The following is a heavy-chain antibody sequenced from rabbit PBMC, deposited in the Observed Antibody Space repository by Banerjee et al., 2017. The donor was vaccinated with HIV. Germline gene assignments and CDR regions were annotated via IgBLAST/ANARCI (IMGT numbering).Heavy chain of an antibody. D-gene: IGHD4-1*01. J-gene: IGHJ4*01. CDR3: ARDLAGVIGWNFNL. V-gene: IGHV1S45*01. CDR1: GFTLSSYW. Sequence: QEQLVESGGGLVQPEGSLTLTCKASGFTLSSYWMWWVRQAPGKGLEWIACIYTGSVGNTYYASWAKGRFTISKTSSTTVTLQMTSLTAADTATYFCARDLAGVIGWNFNLWGQGTLVTVS. CDR2: IYTGSVGNT.